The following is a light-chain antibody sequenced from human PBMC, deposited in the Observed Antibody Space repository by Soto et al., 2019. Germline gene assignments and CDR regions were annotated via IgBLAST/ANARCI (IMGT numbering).Light chain of an antibody. CDR3: QQYDEFPLT. CDR2: VAS. CDR1: QDISRY. J-gene: IGKJ4*01. Sequence: AIRMTQSPSSLSASPGDSVTITCRASQDISRYLAWYQQKPGKAPNLLIYVASTLQSGVPSRFSGSGSGTDFTLTISRLQSEDFATYYCQQYDEFPLTFGGGTKVQIK. V-gene: IGKV1-8*01.